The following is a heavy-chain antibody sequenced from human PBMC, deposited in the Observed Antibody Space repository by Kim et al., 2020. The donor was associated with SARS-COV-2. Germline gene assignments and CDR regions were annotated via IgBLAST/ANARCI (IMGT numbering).Heavy chain of an antibody. V-gene: IGHV3-74*01. CDR3: ARRTATAGGYWYSDL. J-gene: IGHJ2*01. CDR1: GFTLSSYW. CDR2: SNSDESSR. D-gene: IGHD6-13*01. Sequence: GGSLRLSCAASGFTLSSYWMHWVRQAPGKGLVWVSRSNSDESSRSYADSVKGRFSISRDNAKNTLYLQMNSLRAEDTAVYYCARRTATAGGYWYSDLWGR.